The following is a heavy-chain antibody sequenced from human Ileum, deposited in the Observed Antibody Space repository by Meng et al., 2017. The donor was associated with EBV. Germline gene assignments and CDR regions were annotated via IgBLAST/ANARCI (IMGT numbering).Heavy chain of an antibody. Sequence: DQGALQLSGPLYLSCAVAGDSVSSNNWCGCVRQPPVKGMEGIGEIYHSGSTNYNPSFKSRVTMSVDKSKNQISLNLSSVTAADTAVYYCASGRDYAWHSWGRGTLVTASS. D-gene: IGHD4-17*01. CDR2: IYHSGST. CDR3: ASGRDYAWHS. CDR1: GDSVSSNNW. V-gene: IGHV4-4*02. J-gene: IGHJ4*02.